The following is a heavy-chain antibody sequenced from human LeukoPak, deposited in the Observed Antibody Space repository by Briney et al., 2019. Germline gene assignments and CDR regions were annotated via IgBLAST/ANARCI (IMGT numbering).Heavy chain of an antibody. D-gene: IGHD3-16*01. CDR3: ARFPYGPYNWFDP. CDR2: ISSSSSYI. J-gene: IGHJ5*02. V-gene: IGHV3-21*01. CDR1: GFTFSSYS. Sequence: GGSLRLSCAASGFTFSSYSMNWVRQAPGKELEWVSSISSSSSYIYYADSVKGRFTISRDNAKNSLYLQMNSLRAEDSAVYYCARFPYGPYNWFDPWGQGTLVTVSS.